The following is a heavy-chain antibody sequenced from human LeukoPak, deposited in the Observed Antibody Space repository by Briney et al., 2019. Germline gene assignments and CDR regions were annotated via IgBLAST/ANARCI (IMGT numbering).Heavy chain of an antibody. CDR3: ARLGSGSSSDAFDI. V-gene: IGHV3-33*01. J-gene: IGHJ3*02. CDR1: GFNFSSYA. Sequence: GGSLRLSCAASGFNFSSYAMHWVRQAPGKGLEWVALIWYDGSNKYYADSVKGRFTISRDNSKNTLYMQMNSLRVEDTAVYYCARLGSGSSSDAFDIWGQGTMVTVSS. CDR2: IWYDGSNK. D-gene: IGHD1-26*01.